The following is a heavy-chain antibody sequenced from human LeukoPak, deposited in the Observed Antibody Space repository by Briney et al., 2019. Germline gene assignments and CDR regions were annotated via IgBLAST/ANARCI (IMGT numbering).Heavy chain of an antibody. CDR3: ATTTLIYGANFDY. Sequence: ASVKVSCKASGYTFNTFGITWVRQAPGQGLEWMGGSDPEDGETIYAQKFQGRVTMTEDTSTDTAYMELSSLRSEDTAVYYCATTTLIYGANFDYWGQGTLVTVSS. CDR1: GYTFNTFG. J-gene: IGHJ4*02. V-gene: IGHV1-24*01. D-gene: IGHD4-17*01. CDR2: SDPEDGET.